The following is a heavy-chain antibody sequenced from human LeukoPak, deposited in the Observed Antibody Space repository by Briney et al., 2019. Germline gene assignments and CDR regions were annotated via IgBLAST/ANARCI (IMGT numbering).Heavy chain of an antibody. CDR2: VSYSGST. V-gene: IGHV4-39*07. J-gene: IGHJ3*02. Sequence: SETLSLTCTVSGGSFSSSSYFWVWIRQPPGKGLEWVGTVSYSGSTYYNPSLKSRVTISVDTSKNQLSLKLSSVTAADTAVYYCARLGPGAFDIWGQGTMVTVSS. CDR1: GGSFSSSSYF. CDR3: ARLGPGAFDI.